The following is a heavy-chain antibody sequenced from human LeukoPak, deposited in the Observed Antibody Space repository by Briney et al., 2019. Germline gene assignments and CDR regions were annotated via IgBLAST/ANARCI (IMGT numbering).Heavy chain of an antibody. J-gene: IGHJ4*02. D-gene: IGHD2-2*03. V-gene: IGHV3-11*01. CDR2: ISSSGSTI. Sequence: GGSLRLSCAASGFTFSDYYMSWIRQALGKGREWVSYISSSGSTIYYADSVKGRFTISGDNAKNSLYLQMNSLRAEDTAVYYCASDFGYCSSTSCPPVLDYWGQGTLVTVSS. CDR1: GFTFSDYY. CDR3: ASDFGYCSSTSCPPVLDY.